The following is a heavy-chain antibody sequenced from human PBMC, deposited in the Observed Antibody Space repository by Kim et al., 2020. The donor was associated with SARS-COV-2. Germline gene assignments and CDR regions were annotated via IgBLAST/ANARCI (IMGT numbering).Heavy chain of an antibody. Sequence: GGSLRLSCAASGFTFSGSAMHWVRQASGKGLEWVGRIRSKANRYATAYAASGKGRITIAKDDSKNTPHLQMNNLKTKDTAVYECTSVPGTTLAFWVAF. CDR1: GFTFSGSA. J-gene: IGHJ3*01. CDR3: TSVPGTTLAFWVAF. CDR2: IRSKANRYAT. V-gene: IGHV3-73*01. D-gene: IGHD3-3*02.